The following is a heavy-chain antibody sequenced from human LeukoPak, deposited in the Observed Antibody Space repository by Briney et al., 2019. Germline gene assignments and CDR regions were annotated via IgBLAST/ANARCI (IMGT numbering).Heavy chain of an antibody. CDR1: GFTFSCYA. V-gene: IGHV3-23*01. Sequence: GGSLRLSCAASGFTFSCYAMRWGRQAPERGVEWGSGISRSCGTTYYTDSVKGRLTISRDNSKNTLYLQMNSLRADDTALYFCAKERSGGWPFDYWGQGTLVTVSS. CDR2: ISRSCGTT. D-gene: IGHD6-19*01. J-gene: IGHJ4*02. CDR3: AKERSGGWPFDY.